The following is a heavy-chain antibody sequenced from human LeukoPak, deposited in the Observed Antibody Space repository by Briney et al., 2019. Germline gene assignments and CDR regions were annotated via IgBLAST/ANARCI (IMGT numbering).Heavy chain of an antibody. CDR2: ISSSSSTI. Sequence: PGGSLRLSCAASGFTFSSYSMNWVRQAPGKGLEWVSYISSSSSTIYYADSVKGRFTISRDNAKNSLYLQMNSLRAEDTAVYYCARDPDYGDGSLFDYWGQGTLVTVSS. J-gene: IGHJ4*02. CDR3: ARDPDYGDGSLFDY. D-gene: IGHD4-17*01. CDR1: GFTFSSYS. V-gene: IGHV3-48*04.